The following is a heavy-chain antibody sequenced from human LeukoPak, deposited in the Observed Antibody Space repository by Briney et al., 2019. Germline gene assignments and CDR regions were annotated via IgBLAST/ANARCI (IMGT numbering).Heavy chain of an antibody. J-gene: IGHJ4*02. V-gene: IGHV3-21*04. D-gene: IGHD4/OR15-4a*01. CDR2: ISSGSSDI. Sequence: TTGGSLRLSCAVSGFTFSDYSMNWVRQAPGKGLVWVSSISSGSSDIYYADSLKGRFTISRDNAKNSLSLQMSGLRAEDTAVYYCARRAGAYSHPYDYWGQGTLVTVSS. CDR1: GFTFSDYS. CDR3: ARRAGAYSHPYDY.